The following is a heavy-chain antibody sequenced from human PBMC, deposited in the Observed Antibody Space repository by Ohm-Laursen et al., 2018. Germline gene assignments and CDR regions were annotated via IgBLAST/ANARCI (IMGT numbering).Heavy chain of an antibody. D-gene: IGHD4-23*01. V-gene: IGHV3-53*01. CDR3: ASYYGGYDP. J-gene: IGHJ5*02. Sequence: GSLRLSCTASGFSVSTNYMNWARQAPGKGLEWVSEIDRGGNGYYAESVKGRFTIFRDNSKNTLYLQMNNLRAEDSAVYYCASYYGGYDPWGQGTLVTVSS. CDR1: GFSVSTNY. CDR2: IDRGGNG.